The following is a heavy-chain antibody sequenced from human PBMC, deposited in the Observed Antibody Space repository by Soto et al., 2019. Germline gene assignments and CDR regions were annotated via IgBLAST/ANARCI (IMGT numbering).Heavy chain of an antibody. D-gene: IGHD1-26*01. CDR2: ITNKANSYTT. V-gene: IGHV3-72*01. Sequence: GGSLRLSCAASGFSFSDRYMDWVRQAPGEGLEWIGRITNKANSYTTNYAASLKGRFTISRDDSKNSVYLHMNNLKIEDTAAYYCVSHRGYAGRNQYFYEYAMDVWGQGTTATVSS. CDR1: GFSFSDRY. CDR3: VSHRGYAGRNQYFYEYAMDV. J-gene: IGHJ6*02.